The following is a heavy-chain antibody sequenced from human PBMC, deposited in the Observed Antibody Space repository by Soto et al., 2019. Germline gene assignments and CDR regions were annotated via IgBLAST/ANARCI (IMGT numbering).Heavy chain of an antibody. CDR2: ISFNESSK. D-gene: IGHD2-2*01. CDR1: GFTFRNYG. V-gene: IGHV3-30*18. J-gene: IGHJ4*02. CDR3: AKDRNGYCSTTSCSWAVDY. Sequence: QVQLVESGGGVVQPGRSLRLSCAASGFTFRNYGMHWVRRAPGKGLEWVALISFNESSKYYADAVKGRFTISRDNSKHTLFLQMNSLRAEDTAIYYCAKDRNGYCSTTSCSWAVDYWGQGTLVTVSS.